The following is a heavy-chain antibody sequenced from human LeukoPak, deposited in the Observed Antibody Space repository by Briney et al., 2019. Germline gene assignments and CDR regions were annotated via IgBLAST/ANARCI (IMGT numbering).Heavy chain of an antibody. Sequence: SETLSLTCTVSGGSISSYYWSWIRQPPGKGRQWIGYINYSGSTNYNPSLQSRVTISIDTSKNQFSLKLSSVSAADTAVFYCTKVGPTGAFDIWGQETMVTVSS. CDR3: TKVGPTGAFDI. CDR2: INYSGST. D-gene: IGHD1-26*01. V-gene: IGHV4-59*01. J-gene: IGHJ3*02. CDR1: GGSISSYY.